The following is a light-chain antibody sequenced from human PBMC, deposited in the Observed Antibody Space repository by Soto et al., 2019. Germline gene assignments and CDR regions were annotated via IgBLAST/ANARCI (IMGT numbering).Light chain of an antibody. CDR3: QQYNNWPPIT. CDR2: GAS. CDR1: QSVSSK. Sequence: EIVLTQSPATLSVSPGERATLSCRASQSVSSKLAWYQQKPGQAPRLLIYGASTRATGIPARFSGSGSGTEFTLTISSPQSEDFAVYYCQQYNNWPPITFGQGTRLENK. J-gene: IGKJ5*01. V-gene: IGKV3-15*01.